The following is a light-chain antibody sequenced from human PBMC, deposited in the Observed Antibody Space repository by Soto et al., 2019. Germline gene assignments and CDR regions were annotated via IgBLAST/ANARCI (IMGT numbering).Light chain of an antibody. CDR3: QQSYSTPPT. Sequence: AIRMTQSPSSFSASTGDRVTITCRASQVISSYLAWYQQKPGKAPKLLIYAASTLQSGVPSRFSGSGSGTDFTLTISSLQPEDFATYYCQQSYSTPPTFGQGTKVDIK. CDR2: AAS. J-gene: IGKJ1*01. V-gene: IGKV1-8*01. CDR1: QVISSY.